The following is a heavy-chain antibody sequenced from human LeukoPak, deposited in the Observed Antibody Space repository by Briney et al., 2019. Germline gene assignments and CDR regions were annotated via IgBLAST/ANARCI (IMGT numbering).Heavy chain of an antibody. CDR1: GFTFDDYA. D-gene: IGHD5-24*01. Sequence: GGSLRLSCAASGFTFDDYAMHWVRQAPGKGLEWVSGISWNSGSIGYADSVKGRFTISRDNAKNSLYLQMNSLRAEDTAVYYCARDLGEMATISDDYWGQGTLVTVSS. J-gene: IGHJ4*02. CDR2: ISWNSGSI. CDR3: ARDLGEMATISDDY. V-gene: IGHV3-9*01.